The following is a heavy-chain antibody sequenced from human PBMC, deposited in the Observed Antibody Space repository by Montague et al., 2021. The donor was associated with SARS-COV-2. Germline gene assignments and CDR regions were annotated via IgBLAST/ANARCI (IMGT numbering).Heavy chain of an antibody. Sequence: SETLSLTCAVYGGSFSGYYWSWIRQHPGKGLEWIGEINHSGSTNYNTSSKSRITISLDTSKNQFSLKLSSVTVADTAVYYCARPNSGWYRYFDLWGRGTLVTVSS. D-gene: IGHD6-19*01. CDR3: ARPNSGWYRYFDL. CDR2: INHSGST. CDR1: GGSFSGYY. V-gene: IGHV4-34*01. J-gene: IGHJ2*01.